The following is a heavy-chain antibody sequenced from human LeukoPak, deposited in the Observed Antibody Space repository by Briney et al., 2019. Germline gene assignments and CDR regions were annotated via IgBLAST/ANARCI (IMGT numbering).Heavy chain of an antibody. V-gene: IGHV3-48*04. CDR1: GFSLSTYS. D-gene: IGHD1-14*01. Sequence: GGSLRLSYAASGFSLSTYSMNWVRQAPGKGLEWVSYISGSSSTIFYADSVRGRFTISRDNAKNSLFLQMNSLRGEDTAVYYCARGMGGNPYTSDYWGQGTLVTVSS. CDR3: ARGMGGNPYTSDY. J-gene: IGHJ4*02. CDR2: ISGSSSTI.